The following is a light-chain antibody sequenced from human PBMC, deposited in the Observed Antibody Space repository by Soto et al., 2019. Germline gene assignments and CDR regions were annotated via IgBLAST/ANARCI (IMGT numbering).Light chain of an antibody. Sequence: DIQITQSPSTLSASVGDRVTITFRASQSISSWLAWYQQKPGKAPKLLIYDASSLESGVPSRFSGSGYGTEFTLTISSLQPDDFATYYCQQYNSYWTFGQGTKVDIK. J-gene: IGKJ1*01. CDR1: QSISSW. V-gene: IGKV1-5*01. CDR2: DAS. CDR3: QQYNSYWT.